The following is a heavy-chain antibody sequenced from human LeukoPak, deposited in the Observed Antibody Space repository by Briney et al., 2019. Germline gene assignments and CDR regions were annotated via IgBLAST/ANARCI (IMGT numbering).Heavy chain of an antibody. Sequence: PGGSLRLSCAASGFTFSSYVMSWVRQAPGKGLEWVSAISDSGSATYYADSVKGRFTISRDNSKNTLHLQMNSLRAEDTAVYYCARRAGAYTHPYDYWGQGTLVTVSS. D-gene: IGHD3-16*01. J-gene: IGHJ4*02. CDR1: GFTFSSYV. CDR2: ISDSGSAT. V-gene: IGHV3-23*01. CDR3: ARRAGAYTHPYDY.